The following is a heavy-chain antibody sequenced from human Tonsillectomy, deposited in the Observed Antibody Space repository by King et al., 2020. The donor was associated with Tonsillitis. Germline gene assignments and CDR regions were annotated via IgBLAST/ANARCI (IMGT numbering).Heavy chain of an antibody. CDR1: GYTFTSHY. CDR3: AFIYHILTGYYPPAPYYGMDV. V-gene: IGHV1-46*01. CDR2: INPSGGST. J-gene: IGHJ6*02. Sequence: QLVQSGAEVKKPGASVKVSCKASGYTFTSHYMHWVRQAPGQGLEWMGIINPSGGSTSYAQKFQGRVTMTRDTSTSTVYLELRSLRSDDTAVYYCAFIYHILTGYYPPAPYYGMDVWGQGPTVTVSS. D-gene: IGHD3-9*01.